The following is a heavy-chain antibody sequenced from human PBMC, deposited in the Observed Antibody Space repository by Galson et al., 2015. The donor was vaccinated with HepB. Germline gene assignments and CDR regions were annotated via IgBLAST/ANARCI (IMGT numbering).Heavy chain of an antibody. CDR2: ISSSSSTI. CDR3: ASRGAHPYSGYDYSYYGMDV. V-gene: IGHV3-48*02. J-gene: IGHJ6*02. D-gene: IGHD5-12*01. Sequence: SLRLSCAASGFTFSSYSMNWVRQAPGKGLEWVSYISSSSSTIYYADSVKGRFTISRDNAKNSLYLQMNSLRDEDTAVYYCASRGAHPYSGYDYSYYGMDVWGQGTTVTVSS. CDR1: GFTFSSYS.